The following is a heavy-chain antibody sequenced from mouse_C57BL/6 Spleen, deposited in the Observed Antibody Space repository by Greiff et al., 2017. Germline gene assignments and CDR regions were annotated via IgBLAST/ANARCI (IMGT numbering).Heavy chain of an antibody. CDR3: ARYRTVGYFDY. CDR1: GFTFTDYY. V-gene: IGHV7-3*01. J-gene: IGHJ2*01. D-gene: IGHD1-1*01. Sequence: DVKLVESGGGLVQPGGSLSLSCAASGFTFTDYYMSWVRQPPGKALEWLGFIRNKANGYTTEYSASVKGRLTISRDKSQSILYLQMNALRAEDRSTYYCARYRTVGYFDYWGQGTTLTVSS. CDR2: IRNKANGYTT.